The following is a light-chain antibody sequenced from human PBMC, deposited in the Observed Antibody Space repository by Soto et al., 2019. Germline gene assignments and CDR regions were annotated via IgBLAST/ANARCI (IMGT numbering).Light chain of an antibody. V-gene: IGLV2-14*03. CDR2: EVS. CDR3: ASHTTSDTRV. J-gene: IGLJ1*01. Sequence: QSVLTQPASVSGSPGQSITISCTGTSSDIGDSNYVSWYQQHPGKAPKLMIYEVSNRPSGVSDRFSGSKSVYTATLTISGLQAEDEADYYCASHTTSDTRVFGTGTRSPS. CDR1: SSDIGDSNY.